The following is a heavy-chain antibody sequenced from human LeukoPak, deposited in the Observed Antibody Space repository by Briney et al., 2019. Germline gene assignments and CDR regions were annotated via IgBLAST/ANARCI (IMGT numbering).Heavy chain of an antibody. J-gene: IGHJ3*02. CDR1: GFTFSSSN. Sequence: GGSLRLSCAASGFTFSSSNMHWVRQAPGKGLEWVSFISGTSTAIYDADSVKGRFTISRDIARKSLYLQMNSLRDEDTAVYYCARGGGRSYSDAFDIWGQGTVVTVSS. V-gene: IGHV3-48*02. CDR2: ISGTSTAI. D-gene: IGHD1-26*01. CDR3: ARGGGRSYSDAFDI.